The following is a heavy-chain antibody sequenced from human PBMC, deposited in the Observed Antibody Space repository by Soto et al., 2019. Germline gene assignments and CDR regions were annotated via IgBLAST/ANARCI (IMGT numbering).Heavy chain of an antibody. V-gene: IGHV3-30*18. CDR1: GFTFSSYG. CDR2: ISYDGSNK. J-gene: IGHJ6*02. D-gene: IGHD3-9*01. Sequence: QVQLVESGGGVVQPGRSLRLSCAASGFTFSSYGMHWVRQAPGKGLEWVAVISYDGSNKYYADSVKGRFTISRDNSKNTXXRXMXXLRAEDTAVYYCAKGSPSRGDDILTGPTPSYGMDVWGQGTTVTVSS. CDR3: AKGSPSRGDDILTGPTPSYGMDV.